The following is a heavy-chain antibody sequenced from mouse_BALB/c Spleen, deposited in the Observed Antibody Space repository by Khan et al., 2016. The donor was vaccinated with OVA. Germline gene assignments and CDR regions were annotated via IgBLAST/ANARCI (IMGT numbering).Heavy chain of an antibody. D-gene: IGHD1-1*02. CDR2: INPGSGGT. Sequence: QVQLQQPGAELVRPGTSVKVSCKASGYSFTDYLIDWVNQRPGQGLEWIGLINPGSGGTNYNEKFTGKATLTAAKSSSTAYMQLSSLTSADSAVYFCARGGYGSLAYWGQGTLVTVSA. V-gene: IGHV1-54*01. J-gene: IGHJ3*01. CDR1: GYSFTDYL. CDR3: ARGGYGSLAY.